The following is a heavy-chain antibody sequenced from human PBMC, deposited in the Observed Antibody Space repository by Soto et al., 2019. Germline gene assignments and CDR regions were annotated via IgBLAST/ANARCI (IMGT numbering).Heavy chain of an antibody. V-gene: IGHV4-59*02. CDR1: GGSVSSYY. CDR3: ARVQGYCSSTSCRPPTGWFDP. Sequence: ETLSLTCTVSGGSVSSYYWSWIRQPPGKGLEWIGYIYYSGSTNYNPSLKSRVTISVDTSKNQFSLKLSSVTAADTAVYYCARVQGYCSSTSCRPPTGWFDPWGQGTLVTVSS. J-gene: IGHJ5*02. CDR2: IYYSGST. D-gene: IGHD2-2*01.